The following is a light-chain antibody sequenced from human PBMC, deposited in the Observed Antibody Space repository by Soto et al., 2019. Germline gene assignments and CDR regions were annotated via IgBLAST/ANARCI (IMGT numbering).Light chain of an antibody. Sequence: DIQMTQSPSSLSASVGDRVSITCRASQSVSRYLNWYQQKPWKAPKLLIHAASSLQSGVPSRFSGSGSGTDFSLTINRLQSEDFATYYCQQTYSTRFTFGPGTKVDLK. CDR3: QQTYSTRFT. CDR2: AAS. V-gene: IGKV1-39*01. CDR1: QSVSRY. J-gene: IGKJ3*01.